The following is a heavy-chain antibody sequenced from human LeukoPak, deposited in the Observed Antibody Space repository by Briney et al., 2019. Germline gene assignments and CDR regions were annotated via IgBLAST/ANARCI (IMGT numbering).Heavy chain of an antibody. Sequence: SETLSLTCTVSGGSISSGSYYWSWIRQPAGKGLEWIGYIYYSGSTNYNPSLKSRVTISVDTSKNQFSLKLSSVTAAGTAVYYCARGGWPLRFLDRRWFDPWGQGTLVTVSS. J-gene: IGHJ5*02. CDR2: IYYSGST. CDR3: ARGGWPLRFLDRRWFDP. D-gene: IGHD3-3*01. V-gene: IGHV4-61*10. CDR1: GGSISSGSYY.